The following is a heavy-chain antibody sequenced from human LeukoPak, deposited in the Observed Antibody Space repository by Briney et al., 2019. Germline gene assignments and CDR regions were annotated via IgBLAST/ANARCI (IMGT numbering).Heavy chain of an antibody. CDR2: IYTSGST. CDR1: GGSISSGSYY. Sequence: PSETLSLTCTVSGGSISSGSYYWRWLRQPAGTGLEWIGRIYTSGSTNYNPSLKSRVTISVDTSKNQFSLKLSSVTAADTAVYYCARERGRYLDYWGQGTLVTVSS. J-gene: IGHJ4*02. V-gene: IGHV4-61*02. CDR3: ARERGRYLDY.